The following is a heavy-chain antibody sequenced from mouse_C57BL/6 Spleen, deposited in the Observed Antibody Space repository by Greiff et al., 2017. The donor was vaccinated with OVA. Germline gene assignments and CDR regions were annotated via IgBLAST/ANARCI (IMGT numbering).Heavy chain of an antibody. J-gene: IGHJ1*03. CDR3: ARSDYDLYFDV. V-gene: IGHV1-82*01. D-gene: IGHD2-4*01. Sequence: VHLVESGPELVKPGASVKISCKASGYAFSSSWMNWVKQRPGKGLEWIGRIYPGDGDTNYNGKFKGKATLTADKSSSTAYMQLSSLTSEDSAVYFCARSDYDLYFDVWGTGTTVTVSS. CDR2: IYPGDGDT. CDR1: GYAFSSSW.